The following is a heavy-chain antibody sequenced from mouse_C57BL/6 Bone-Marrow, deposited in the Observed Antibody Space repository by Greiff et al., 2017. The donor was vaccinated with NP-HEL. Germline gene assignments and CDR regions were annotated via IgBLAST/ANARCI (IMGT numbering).Heavy chain of an antibody. J-gene: IGHJ4*01. CDR2: ISNLAYSI. Sequence: EVQLMESGGGLVQPGGSLKLSCAASGFTFSDYGMAWVRQAPRKGPEWVAFISNLAYSIYYADTVTGRFTIARENAKNTLYLEMSSLRSEDTAMYYCARKTTVVATDYAMDYWGQGTSVTVSS. CDR3: ARKTTVVATDYAMDY. D-gene: IGHD1-1*01. CDR1: GFTFSDYG. V-gene: IGHV5-15*01.